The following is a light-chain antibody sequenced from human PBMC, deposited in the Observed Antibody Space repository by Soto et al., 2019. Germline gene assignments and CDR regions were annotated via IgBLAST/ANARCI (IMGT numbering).Light chain of an antibody. V-gene: IGLV1-40*01. Sequence: QSVLTQPPSVSGAPGRRVTISCTGSSSNIGAGYDVHWYQQFPGTAPKLLIFGNSDRPSGVPDRFSGSKSGTSASLAITGLQAEDEADYFCQSYDSSLSTYVFGTGTKVTV. J-gene: IGLJ1*01. CDR1: SSNIGAGYD. CDR3: QSYDSSLSTYV. CDR2: GNS.